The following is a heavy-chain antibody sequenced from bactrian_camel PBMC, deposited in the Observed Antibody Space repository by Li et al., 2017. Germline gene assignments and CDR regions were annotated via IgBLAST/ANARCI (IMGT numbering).Heavy chain of an antibody. CDR1: GSTYSNYC. CDR3: AAGRTSGICNTNYVGDY. D-gene: IGHD2*01. CDR2: IYHDGRST. V-gene: IGHV3S28*01. J-gene: IGHJ4*01. Sequence: GGGSVQAGESLRLACAVSGSTYSNYCMGWIRQVPGKEREGVAFIYHDGRSTYYHPSVKGRFTISRDNIKNTLYLRMNSLKPEDTAMYYCAAGRTSGICNTNYVGDYWGQGTQVTVS.